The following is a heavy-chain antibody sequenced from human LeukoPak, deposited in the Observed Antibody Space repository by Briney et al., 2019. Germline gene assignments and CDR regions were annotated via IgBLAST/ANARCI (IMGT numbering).Heavy chain of an antibody. D-gene: IGHD1-14*01. CDR1: GGSIRSSSYY. CDR2: IYYSGST. J-gene: IGHJ6*03. CDR3: ARTPPPGGYYYYYMDV. V-gene: IGHV4-39*01. Sequence: SETLSLTXAVSGGSIRSSSYYWGWISQPPGKGLEWIGSIYYSGSTYYNPSLKSRVTISVDTSKNQFSLKLSSVTAADTAVYYCARTPPPGGYYYYYMDVWGKGTTVTVSS.